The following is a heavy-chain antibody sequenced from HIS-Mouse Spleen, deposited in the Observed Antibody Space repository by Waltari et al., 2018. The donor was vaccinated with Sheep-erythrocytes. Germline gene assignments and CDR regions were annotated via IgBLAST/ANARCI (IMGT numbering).Heavy chain of an antibody. CDR1: GYTFTGYY. D-gene: IGHD2-15*01. J-gene: IGHJ3*02. CDR2: INPTSGGT. V-gene: IGHV1-2*02. Sequence: QVQLVQSGAEVKKPGASVKVSCKASGYTFTGYYMHWVRQAPGQGLEWMGWINPTSGGTNYAKKLQGRVTMARDTSISTAYMELSRLRSDGTAVYYCAVYCSGGSCLDAFDIWGQGTMVTVSS. CDR3: AVYCSGGSCLDAFDI.